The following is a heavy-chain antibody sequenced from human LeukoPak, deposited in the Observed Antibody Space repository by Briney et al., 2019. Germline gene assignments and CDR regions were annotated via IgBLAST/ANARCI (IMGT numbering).Heavy chain of an antibody. J-gene: IGHJ4*02. CDR2: ISGSDGST. CDR1: GFTFSNYA. D-gene: IGHD3-10*01. Sequence: PGGALRLSCAASGFTFSNYAMSWVGQAPGKGLEWVSAISGSDGSTTYADSVKCRFTISTDSSKNTLYLQMNSPRDEDTALYYCSKHRLGSKAQDYWGPGTLVTPSS. V-gene: IGHV3-23*01. CDR3: SKHRLGSKAQDY.